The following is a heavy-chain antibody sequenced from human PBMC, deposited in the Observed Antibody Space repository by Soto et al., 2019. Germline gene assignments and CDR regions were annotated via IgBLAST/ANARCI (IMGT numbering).Heavy chain of an antibody. V-gene: IGHV1-46*03. CDR2: INAGGGCT. D-gene: IGHD2-21*02. Sequence: GASVKVSCKASGYSFTNYYMHWVRQAPGQGLEWMGTINAGGGCTTYAQRFQGRVTMTRDTSTSTVSMELSSLRYEDTALYYCTRGGATVVVTAPFDLWG. CDR1: GYSFTNYY. J-gene: IGHJ5*02. CDR3: TRGGATVVVTAPFDL.